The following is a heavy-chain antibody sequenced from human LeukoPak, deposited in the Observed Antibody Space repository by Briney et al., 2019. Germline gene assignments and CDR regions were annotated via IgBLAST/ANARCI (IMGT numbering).Heavy chain of an antibody. V-gene: IGHV4-4*07. CDR2: ISTSGTI. CDR3: AREEATGRSSDY. CDR1: GGSISSYY. D-gene: IGHD2-15*01. J-gene: IGHJ4*02. Sequence: SETLSLTCTVSGGSISSYYWSWIRQPAGRGLEWIGRISTSGTINYNPSLKSRVTMSLDTSKNQFSLKLSSVTVADTAVYYCAREEATGRSSDYWGQGTLVTVSS.